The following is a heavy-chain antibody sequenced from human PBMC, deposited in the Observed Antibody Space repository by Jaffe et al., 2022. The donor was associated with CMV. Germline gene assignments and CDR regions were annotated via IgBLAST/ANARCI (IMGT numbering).Heavy chain of an antibody. CDR1: GYSFTSYW. CDR3: ARRAYCSSTSCYISVGNWFDP. J-gene: IGHJ5*02. V-gene: IGHV5-51*01. Sequence: EVQLVQSGAEVKKPGESLKISCKGSGYSFTSYWIGWVRQMPGKGLEWMGIIYPGDSDTRYSPSFQGQVTISADKSISTAYLQWSSLKASDTAMYYCARRAYCSSTSCYISVGNWFDPWGQGTLVTVSS. D-gene: IGHD2-2*02. CDR2: IYPGDSDT.